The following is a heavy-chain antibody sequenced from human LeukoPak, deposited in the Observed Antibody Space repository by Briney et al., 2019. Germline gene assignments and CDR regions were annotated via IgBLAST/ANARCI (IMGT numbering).Heavy chain of an antibody. CDR3: ARLRYYYDPSGYYGENYYGLDV. CDR1: GGSTSGYY. CDR2: IYYTGST. Sequence: PSETLSLTCTVSGGSTSGYYWSWIRQPPGKGLEWIGNIYYTGSTNYNPSLKSRVTISVDTSKNQFSLNLSSVTAADTAVYYCARLRYYYDPSGYYGENYYGLDVWAQGTTVTVSS. D-gene: IGHD3-22*01. V-gene: IGHV4-59*08. J-gene: IGHJ6*02.